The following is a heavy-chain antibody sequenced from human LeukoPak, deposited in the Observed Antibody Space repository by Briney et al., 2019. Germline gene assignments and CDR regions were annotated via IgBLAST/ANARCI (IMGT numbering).Heavy chain of an antibody. D-gene: IGHD3-10*01. V-gene: IGHV3-9*01. Sequence: GGSLRLSCAASGFTFDDYAMHWVRQAPGKGLEWVSGISWNSGSIGYADSVKGRFTISRDNAKNSLYLQMNSLRAEDTALYYCAKDMGITMVWGVITAQPFDYWGQGTLVTVSS. J-gene: IGHJ4*02. CDR1: GFTFDDYA. CDR3: AKDMGITMVWGVITAQPFDY. CDR2: ISWNSGSI.